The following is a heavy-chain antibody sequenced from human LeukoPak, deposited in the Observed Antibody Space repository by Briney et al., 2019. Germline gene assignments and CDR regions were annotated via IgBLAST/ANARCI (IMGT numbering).Heavy chain of an antibody. J-gene: IGHJ4*02. CDR2: INPSGGST. CDR3: ARLGDSSGYYDY. Sequence: ASVKVSCKASGYAFTSYYIHWVRQAPGQGLEWMGIINPSGGSTTYAQKFQGRLTMTRDTSTSTVYMELSSLRSEDTAVYYCARLGDSSGYYDYWGQGTLVTVSS. CDR1: GYAFTSYY. D-gene: IGHD3-22*01. V-gene: IGHV1-46*01.